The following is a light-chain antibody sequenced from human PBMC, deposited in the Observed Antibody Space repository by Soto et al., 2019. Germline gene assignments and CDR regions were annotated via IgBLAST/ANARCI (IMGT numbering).Light chain of an antibody. J-gene: IGKJ1*01. CDR3: QKYNSAPRT. V-gene: IGKV1-27*01. Sequence: IQLTQSPSSLSASVGDRVTITCRASQAVGTYLAWYRQPPGTAPALLIYAASNLQSGVPSRFSGSGSGTDFTLTISSLQPEDVATYYCQKYNSAPRTFGQGTKVDIK. CDR1: QAVGTY. CDR2: AAS.